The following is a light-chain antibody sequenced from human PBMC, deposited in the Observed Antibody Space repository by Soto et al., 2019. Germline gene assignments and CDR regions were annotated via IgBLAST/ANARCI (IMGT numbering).Light chain of an antibody. J-gene: IGKJ1*01. Sequence: EIVLTQSPGTLSLSPRERATLSCRASQSFSSHFLAWYQQRPGQAPRLLIYAASSRATGIPDRFSGSASGTDFTLTISRLEPEDFAMYYCQQYAISHRTFGQGTKVEI. V-gene: IGKV3-20*01. CDR1: QSFSSHF. CDR3: QQYAISHRT. CDR2: AAS.